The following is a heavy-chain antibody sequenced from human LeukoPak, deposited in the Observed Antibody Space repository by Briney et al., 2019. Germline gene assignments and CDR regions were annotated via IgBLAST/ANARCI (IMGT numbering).Heavy chain of an antibody. CDR1: GFTVSNNY. CDR2: IYSDTTA. V-gene: IGHV3-53*01. D-gene: IGHD3-10*01. J-gene: IGHJ3*02. CDR3: ARLGQGLDRGVQNAFDI. Sequence: GGSLRLSCSASGFTVSNNYMTWVRQAPGKGLEWVSAIYSDTTAYYAGSVKGRFTISRDNSKNTLYLQKNSLRPDDMAVYYCARLGQGLDRGVQNAFDIWGHGTMVIVSS.